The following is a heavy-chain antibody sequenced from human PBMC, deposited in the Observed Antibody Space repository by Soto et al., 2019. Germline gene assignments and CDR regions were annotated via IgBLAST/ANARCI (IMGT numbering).Heavy chain of an antibody. J-gene: IGHJ6*03. Sequence: GGSLRLSCAASGFTYNSYDMHWVRQATGKGLEWVSAIGTAGDTYYPGSVKGRFTISRENAKNSLYLQMNSLRAGDTAVYYCARDSEYYYMAVWGKGTTVTVFS. CDR3: ARDSEYYYMAV. D-gene: IGHD1-26*01. CDR2: IGTAGDT. V-gene: IGHV3-13*01. CDR1: GFTYNSYD.